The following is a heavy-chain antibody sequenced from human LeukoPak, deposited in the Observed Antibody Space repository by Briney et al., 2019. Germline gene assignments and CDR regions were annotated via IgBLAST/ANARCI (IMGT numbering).Heavy chain of an antibody. Sequence: PGRSLRLSCAASGFTFSSYGMHWVRQAPGKGLEWVAVISYDGSNKYYADSVKGRFTISRDNSKNTLYLQMNSLRAEDTAVYYCAKDQGIAARPSYFDYWGQGTLDTVSS. D-gene: IGHD6-6*01. CDR3: AKDQGIAARPSYFDY. CDR2: ISYDGSNK. CDR1: GFTFSSYG. J-gene: IGHJ4*02. V-gene: IGHV3-30*18.